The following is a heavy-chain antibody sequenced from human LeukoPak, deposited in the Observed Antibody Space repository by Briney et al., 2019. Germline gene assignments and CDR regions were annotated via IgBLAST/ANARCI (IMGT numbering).Heavy chain of an antibody. Sequence: SETLSLTCTVSGGSISSSSYYWGWIRQPPGKGLEWIGSIYYSGSIYYTSSLKSRVTISVDTSKNQFSLKLSSVTAADTAVYYCARRILFGSVDAFDIWGQGTMVTVSS. D-gene: IGHD3-10*02. V-gene: IGHV4-39*01. CDR2: IYYSGSI. CDR3: ARRILFGSVDAFDI. J-gene: IGHJ3*02. CDR1: GGSISSSSYY.